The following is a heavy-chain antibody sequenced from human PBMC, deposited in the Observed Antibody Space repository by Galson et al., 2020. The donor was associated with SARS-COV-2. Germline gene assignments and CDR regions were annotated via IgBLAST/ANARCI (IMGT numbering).Heavy chain of an antibody. J-gene: IGHJ4*02. CDR1: GDSVSTTGAA. CDR2: TYYRSKWYN. Sequence: SETLSLTCAISGDSVSTTGAAWNWIRQSPSRGLEWLGRTYYRSKWYNDYAVSVKSRITINPDTSKNQFSLQLNSVTPEDTAVYYCAREFSPTAAARQPFNYWGKGTLVTVSS. CDR3: AREFSPTAAARQPFNY. D-gene: IGHD6-6*01. V-gene: IGHV6-1*01.